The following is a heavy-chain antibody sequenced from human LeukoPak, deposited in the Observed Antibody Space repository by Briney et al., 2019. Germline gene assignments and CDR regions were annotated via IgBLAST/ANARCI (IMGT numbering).Heavy chain of an antibody. V-gene: IGHV3-23*01. J-gene: IGHJ4*02. D-gene: IGHD2-15*01. CDR3: AKWPRSGCSGGSCYDPDY. CDR1: GFTLSSYG. Sequence: GRSLRLSCAASGFTLSSYGMSWVSQEAGKGLGWDSAISGSGASTYYADSVKGLFTVSRDNSKNTLYLQMNSVRAEDTAVYYCAKWPRSGCSGGSCYDPDYWGQGTLVTVSS. CDR2: ISGSGAST.